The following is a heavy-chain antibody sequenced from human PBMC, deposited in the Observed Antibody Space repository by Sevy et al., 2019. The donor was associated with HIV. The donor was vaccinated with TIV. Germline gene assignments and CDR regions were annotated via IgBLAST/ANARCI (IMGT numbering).Heavy chain of an antibody. CDR3: AKDYYDSSGYYPMDAFDI. V-gene: IGHV3-23*01. D-gene: IGHD3-22*01. CDR1: GFTFSTYA. Sequence: GGSLRLSCAASGFTFSTYAMSWVRQAPGKGLEWVSGISGSGGSTYYADSVKGRFTISRDNSKNTLYLQMTSLRAEETAVYYCAKDYYDSSGYYPMDAFDIWGQGTMVTVSS. CDR2: ISGSGGST. J-gene: IGHJ3*02.